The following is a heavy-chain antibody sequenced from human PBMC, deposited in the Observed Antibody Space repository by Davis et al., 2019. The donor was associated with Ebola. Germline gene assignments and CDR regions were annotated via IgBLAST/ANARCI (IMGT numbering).Heavy chain of an antibody. CDR2: IIPILGIA. CDR1: GGTFSSYA. V-gene: IGHV1-69*10. Sequence: SVKVSCKASGGTFSSYAISWVRQAPGQGLEWMGGIIPILGIANYAQKFQERVTITRDMSTSTAYMELSSLRSEDTAVYYCAAESRMVQGVATENFGVYAFDIWGQGTMVTVSS. J-gene: IGHJ3*02. D-gene: IGHD3-10*01. CDR3: AAESRMVQGVATENFGVYAFDI.